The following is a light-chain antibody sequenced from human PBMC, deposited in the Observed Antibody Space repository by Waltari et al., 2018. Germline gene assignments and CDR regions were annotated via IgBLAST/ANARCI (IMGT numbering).Light chain of an antibody. V-gene: IGKV1-17*03. J-gene: IGKJ3*01. CDR3: LQYKSYPFT. Sequence: DIQMTQSPSAMSASVGDRVTITCRGSQAITNYLAWFQQKPGKAPKRLIYGASTLQSWVPSRFSGSRSGTEFTLTISSLQPEDFATYYCLQYKSYPFTFGPGTKVDMK. CDR2: GAS. CDR1: QAITNY.